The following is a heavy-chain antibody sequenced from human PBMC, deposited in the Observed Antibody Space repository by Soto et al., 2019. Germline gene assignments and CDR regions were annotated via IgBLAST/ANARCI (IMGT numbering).Heavy chain of an antibody. D-gene: IGHD3-16*01. CDR1: GFTFDDYA. CDR2: ICWNSGNI. Sequence: EVQLVESGGGLVQPGRSLRLSCAASGFTFDDYAMHWVRQAPGKGLEWVSSICWNSGNIDYADSVEGRFTISRDNAKKSLYLDRNSLRPEDTALYYCVKDEGWCGGRGHFQHWGQGALVIVSS. V-gene: IGHV3-9*01. J-gene: IGHJ1*01. CDR3: VKDEGWCGGRGHFQH.